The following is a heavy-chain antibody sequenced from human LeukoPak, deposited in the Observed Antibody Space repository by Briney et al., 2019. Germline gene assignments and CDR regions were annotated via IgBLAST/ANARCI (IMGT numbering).Heavy chain of an antibody. Sequence: GGSLRLSCAVSGFTVSSSFMTWVRQAPWKGLEWVSVIYSAGNTFYADSLKGRFTISRDASKNTLFLQMNSLRAEDTAVYFCARVVYNSLTGYSEAFDYWGQGTLVTVSS. J-gene: IGHJ4*02. CDR2: IYSAGNT. CDR1: GFTVSSSF. D-gene: IGHD3-9*01. CDR3: ARVVYNSLTGYSEAFDY. V-gene: IGHV3-53*01.